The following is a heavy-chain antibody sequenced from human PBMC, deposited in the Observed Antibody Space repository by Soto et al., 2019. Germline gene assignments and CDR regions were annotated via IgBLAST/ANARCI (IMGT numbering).Heavy chain of an antibody. D-gene: IGHD5-12*01. J-gene: IGHJ3*02. CDR2: IIPIFGTA. V-gene: IGHV1-69*01. CDR1: GGTFSSYA. CDR3: ARDQVGPHGYNDAFDI. Sequence: QVQLVQSGAEVKKPGSSVKVSCKASGGTFSSYAISWVRQAPGQGLEWMGGIIPIFGTANYAQKFPGRVTITADESTSTAYMELSSLRSEDTAVYYCARDQVGPHGYNDAFDIWGQGTMVTVSS.